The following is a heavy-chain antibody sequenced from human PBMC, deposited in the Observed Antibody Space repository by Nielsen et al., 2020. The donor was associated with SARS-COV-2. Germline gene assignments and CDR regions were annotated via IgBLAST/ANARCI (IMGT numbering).Heavy chain of an antibody. CDR3: TRVSSGWQYYFDY. V-gene: IGHV3-49*03. D-gene: IGHD6-19*01. J-gene: IGHJ4*02. CDR1: GFTFGDYA. CDR2: IRSKAYGGTT. Sequence: GESLKISCPASGFTFGDYAMSWFRQAPGKGLEWVGFIRSKAYGGTTEYAASVKGRFTISRDDSKSIAYLQMNSLKTEDTAVYYCTRVSSGWQYYFDYWGQGTLVTVSS.